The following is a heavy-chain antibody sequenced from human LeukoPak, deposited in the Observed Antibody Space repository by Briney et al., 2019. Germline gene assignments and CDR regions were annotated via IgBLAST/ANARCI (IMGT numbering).Heavy chain of an antibody. CDR2: IYTSGST. J-gene: IGHJ4*02. CDR3: ARGPYCGGDCYFAY. V-gene: IGHV4-61*02. D-gene: IGHD2-21*02. CDR1: GGSISSGGYY. Sequence: SQTLSLTCTVSGGSISSGGYYWSWIRQPAGKRLEWIGRIYTSGSTYYNPSLKSRVTMSVDTSKNQFSLKLSSVTAADTAVYFCARGPYCGGDCYFAYWGQGTLVTVSS.